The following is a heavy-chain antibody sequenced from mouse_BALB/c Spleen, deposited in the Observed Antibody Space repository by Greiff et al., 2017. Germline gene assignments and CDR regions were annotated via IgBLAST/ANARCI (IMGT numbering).Heavy chain of an antibody. CDR1: GFTFSSFG. CDR3: ARWERDDGGWFAY. D-gene: IGHD2-14*01. V-gene: IGHV5-17*02. J-gene: IGHJ3*01. CDR2: ISSGSSTI. Sequence: EVHLVESGGGLVQPGGSRKLSCAASGFTFSSFGMHWVRQAPEKGLAWVAYISSGSSTIYYADTVKGRFTISRDNPKNTLFLPMTSLRSEDTAMSYCARWERDDGGWFAYWGQGTLGTVSA.